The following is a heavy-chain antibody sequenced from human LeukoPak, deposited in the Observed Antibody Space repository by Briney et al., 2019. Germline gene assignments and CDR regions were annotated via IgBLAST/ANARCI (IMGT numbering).Heavy chain of an antibody. Sequence: GGSLRLSCAASGFTFSSYSMNWVRQAPGKGLEWVSVIYSGGSTYYADSVKGRFTISRDNSKNTLYLQMNSLRAEDTAVYYCAREVARGYFDYWGQGTLVTVSS. J-gene: IGHJ4*02. V-gene: IGHV3-53*01. CDR1: GFTFSSYS. CDR2: IYSGGST. D-gene: IGHD2-15*01. CDR3: AREVARGYFDY.